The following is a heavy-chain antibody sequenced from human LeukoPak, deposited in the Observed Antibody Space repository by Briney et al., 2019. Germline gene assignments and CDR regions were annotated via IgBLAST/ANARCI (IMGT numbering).Heavy chain of an antibody. Sequence: AGGSLRLSCAASGFTFSSYGMHWVRQAPGKGLEWVAFIRYDGSNKYYADSVKGRFTISRDNSKNTLYLQMNSLRAEDTAVYYCAKDCDSSSPDAFDIWGQGTMVTVSS. V-gene: IGHV3-30*02. J-gene: IGHJ3*02. D-gene: IGHD6-6*01. CDR1: GFTFSSYG. CDR2: IRYDGSNK. CDR3: AKDCDSSSPDAFDI.